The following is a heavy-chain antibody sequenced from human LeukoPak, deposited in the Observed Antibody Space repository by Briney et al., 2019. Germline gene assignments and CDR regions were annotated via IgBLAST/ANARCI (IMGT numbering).Heavy chain of an antibody. Sequence: ASVTVSFKASVYTFTSYGINWVRQASGQGLEWMGWISAYNGNTNYAQKFQGGVTMTTDTSTSTAYMELRSLRSDDTAVYYCAFRGYTYGPFDYWGQGTLVTVSS. D-gene: IGHD5-18*01. CDR2: ISAYNGNT. CDR3: AFRGYTYGPFDY. CDR1: VYTFTSYG. J-gene: IGHJ4*02. V-gene: IGHV1-18*01.